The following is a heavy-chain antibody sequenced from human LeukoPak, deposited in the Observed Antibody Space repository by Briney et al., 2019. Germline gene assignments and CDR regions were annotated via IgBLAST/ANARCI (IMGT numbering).Heavy chain of an antibody. J-gene: IGHJ4*02. CDR2: INPNSGAT. D-gene: IGHD6-25*01. CDR1: GYTFTAYY. V-gene: IGHV1-2*06. CDR3: AMSFSSETDY. Sequence: ASVKVSCKASGYTFTAYYIHWVQQAPGQGLEWMGRINPNSGATNYAPKFQGRVTMTRDTSINTAYMELSRLRSDDTAVYYCAMSFSSETDYWGQGTLVTVSS.